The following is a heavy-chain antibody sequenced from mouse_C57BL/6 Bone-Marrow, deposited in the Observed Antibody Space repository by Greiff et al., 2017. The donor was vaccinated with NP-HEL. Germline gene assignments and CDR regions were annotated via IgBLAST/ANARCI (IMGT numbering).Heavy chain of an antibody. Sequence: EVKLMESGGDLVKPGGSLKLSCAASGFTFSSYGMSWVRQTPDKRLEWVATISSGGSYTYSPDSVKGRFTISRDNAKNTLYLQMSSLKSEDTAMYYCARHKGPTRAMDYWGQGTSVTVSS. D-gene: IGHD6-1*01. J-gene: IGHJ4*01. CDR1: GFTFSSYG. CDR3: ARHKGPTRAMDY. V-gene: IGHV5-6*01. CDR2: ISSGGSYT.